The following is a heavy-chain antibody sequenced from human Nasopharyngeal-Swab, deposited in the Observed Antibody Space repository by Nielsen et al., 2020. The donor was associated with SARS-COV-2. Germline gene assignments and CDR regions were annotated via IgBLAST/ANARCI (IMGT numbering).Heavy chain of an antibody. V-gene: IGHV1-2*06. D-gene: IGHD1/OR15-1a*01. CDR1: GYTFTGNF. J-gene: IGHJ3*02. CDR3: ARVLSNTGDALDI. Sequence: ASVKVSCKASGYTFTGNFMHWVRQAPGKGLEWMGRINPNSGGTKFAQKFQGRVTLTSDTSIRTAYMELSSLRSDDTAVYYCARVLSNTGDALDIWGQGTLVTVSS. CDR2: INPNSGGT.